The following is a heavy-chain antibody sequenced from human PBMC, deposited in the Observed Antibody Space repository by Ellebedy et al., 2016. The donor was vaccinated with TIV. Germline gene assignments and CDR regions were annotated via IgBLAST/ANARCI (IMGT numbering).Heavy chain of an antibody. D-gene: IGHD3-10*01. CDR3: VLRLGELLSRSSYYYNGLDV. CDR2: IIPILDTE. Sequence: AASVKVSCKASGGTFSSYAISWVRQAPGRGLEWMGGIIPILDTEKYAQKFQGRVTITADESTSTAFMELSSLRSEDTAVYYCVLRLGELLSRSSYYYNGLDVWGQGTTVTVSS. V-gene: IGHV1-69*13. CDR1: GGTFSSYA. J-gene: IGHJ6*02.